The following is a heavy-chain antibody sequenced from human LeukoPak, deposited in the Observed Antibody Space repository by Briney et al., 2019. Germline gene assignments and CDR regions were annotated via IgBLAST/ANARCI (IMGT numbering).Heavy chain of an antibody. V-gene: IGHV4-61*02. CDR3: ARDRDWDYYDSSGPKYYYYMDV. Sequence: SQTLSLTCTVSGGSISSGSYYWSWIRQPAGKGLEWIGRIYTSGSTNYNPSLKSRVTISVDTSKNQFSLKLSSVTAAGTAVYYCARDRDWDYYDSSGPKYYYYMDVWGKGTTVTISS. CDR2: IYTSGST. D-gene: IGHD3-22*01. J-gene: IGHJ6*03. CDR1: GGSISSGSYY.